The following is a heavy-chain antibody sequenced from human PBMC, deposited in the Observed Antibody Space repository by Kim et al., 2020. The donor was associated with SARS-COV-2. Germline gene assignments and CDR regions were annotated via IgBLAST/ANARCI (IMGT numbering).Heavy chain of an antibody. CDR1: GFTFSSYG. Sequence: GGSLRLSCAASGFTFSSYGMHWVRQAPGKGLEWVAVISYDGSNKYYADSVKGRFTISRDNSKNTLYLQMNSLRAEDTAVYYCAKDLYKGTWELGFDYWGQGTLVTVSS. V-gene: IGHV3-30*18. D-gene: IGHD1-26*01. J-gene: IGHJ4*02. CDR3: AKDLYKGTWELGFDY. CDR2: ISYDGSNK.